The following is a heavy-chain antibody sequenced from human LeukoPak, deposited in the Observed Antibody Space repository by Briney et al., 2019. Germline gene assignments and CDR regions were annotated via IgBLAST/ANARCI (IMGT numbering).Heavy chain of an antibody. Sequence: GESLKISCQGSGYTFTSYWIAWVRQMPGKGLEWMGIIYPGDSDTRYSPSFQGQVAISGDKSISSAYLQWSSLKASDTAMYYCARAITMIRGVPDRFDPWGQGTLVTVSS. J-gene: IGHJ5*02. CDR2: IYPGDSDT. V-gene: IGHV5-51*01. D-gene: IGHD3-10*01. CDR1: GYTFTSYW. CDR3: ARAITMIRGVPDRFDP.